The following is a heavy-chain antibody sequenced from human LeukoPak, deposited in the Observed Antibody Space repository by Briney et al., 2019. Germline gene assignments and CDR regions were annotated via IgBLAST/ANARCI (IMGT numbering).Heavy chain of an antibody. D-gene: IGHD6-13*01. CDR3: ARVPMAAAGTSFDY. V-gene: IGHV1-2*02. J-gene: IGHJ4*02. Sequence: ASVKVSCKASGYTFTGYYMHWVRQAPGQGLEWMGWINPNSGGTNYAQKFQGRVTMTRDTSISTAYMELSRLRSDDTAVYYCARVPMAAAGTSFDYWGQGILVTVSS. CDR1: GYTFTGYY. CDR2: INPNSGGT.